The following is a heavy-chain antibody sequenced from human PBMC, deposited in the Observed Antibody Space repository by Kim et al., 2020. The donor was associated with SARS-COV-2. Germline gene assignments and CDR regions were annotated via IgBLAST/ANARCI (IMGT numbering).Heavy chain of an antibody. CDR1: DGSINSYH. CDR3: ARGRGAFDY. V-gene: IGHV4-59*01. CDR2: FHYSGIT. Sequence: SETLSLTCTVSDGSINSYHWSWIRQSPGKGLEWIGYFHYSGITNSSPSFNSRVTISGDTAKNQFSLKMNSMTAADTAVHYCARGRGAFDYWGQGILVTVSS. D-gene: IGHD3-10*01. J-gene: IGHJ4*02.